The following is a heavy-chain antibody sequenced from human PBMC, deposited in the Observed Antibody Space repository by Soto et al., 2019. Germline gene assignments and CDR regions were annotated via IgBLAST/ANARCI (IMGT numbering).Heavy chain of an antibody. D-gene: IGHD1-1*01. CDR3: AHFKALQPDY. Sequence: QITLKESGPTLVKPTQTLRLTCTFSGFSLSTSGVGVGWIRQPPGKALEWLALIFWDDDERYTPSLKSRLTITKDTSKNQVVLTMNNMDPVDTATYYCAHFKALQPDYWGQGTLVTVSS. CDR1: GFSLSTSGVG. J-gene: IGHJ4*02. V-gene: IGHV2-5*02. CDR2: IFWDDDE.